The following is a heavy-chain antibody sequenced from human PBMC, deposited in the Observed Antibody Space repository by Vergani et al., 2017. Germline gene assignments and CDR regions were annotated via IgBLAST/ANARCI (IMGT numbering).Heavy chain of an antibody. CDR2: ISYDGSNK. V-gene: IGHV3-30*18. J-gene: IGHJ3*02. CDR3: AKGGYSGYDFGACDI. Sequence: QVQLVESGGGVVQPGRSLRLSCAASGFTFSSYGMHWVRQAPGKGLEWVAVISYDGSNKYYADSVKGRFTISRDNSKNTLYLQMNSLRAEDTAVYYCAKGGYSGYDFGACDIWGQGTMGTVSS. D-gene: IGHD5-12*01. CDR1: GFTFSSYG.